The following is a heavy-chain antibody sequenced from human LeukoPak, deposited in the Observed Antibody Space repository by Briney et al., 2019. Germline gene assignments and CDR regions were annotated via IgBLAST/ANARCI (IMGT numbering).Heavy chain of an antibody. D-gene: IGHD6-19*01. Sequence: PSETLSLSCGASGFSTSDNYWSWIRQAPGKRLEWIGHIYNGRNTKYNPSLTRRGTITVNTSTNHFSLSLTSVPPADAAVFYYSQTIGWLGFDFWGPGALVTVSS. V-gene: IGHV4-4*09. CDR1: GFSTSDNY. CDR3: SQTIGWLGFDF. J-gene: IGHJ4*02. CDR2: IYNGRNT.